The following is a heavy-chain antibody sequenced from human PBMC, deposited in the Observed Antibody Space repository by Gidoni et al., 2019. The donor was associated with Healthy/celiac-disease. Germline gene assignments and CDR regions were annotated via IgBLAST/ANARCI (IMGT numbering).Heavy chain of an antibody. V-gene: IGHV5-51*01. J-gene: IGHJ4*02. Sequence: EVQVVQSRPEVKKPGESLKISCESSGYRFTNYWIGWVRQTPGRGLEWMGIIYPGDSDTRYSPSFQGQVTISADKSINTVYLQWSSLKASDSAMYYCARGGSWNYPTMVDYWGQGTLVTVSS. D-gene: IGHD1-7*01. CDR1: GYRFTNYW. CDR2: IYPGDSDT. CDR3: ARGGSWNYPTMVDY.